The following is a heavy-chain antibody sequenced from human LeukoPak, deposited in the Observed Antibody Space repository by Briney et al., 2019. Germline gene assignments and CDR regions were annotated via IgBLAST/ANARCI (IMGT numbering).Heavy chain of an antibody. CDR3: ANRRGAFYHD. CDR2: INTDGSTT. D-gene: IGHD2/OR15-2a*01. J-gene: IGHJ4*02. CDR1: GFTFSNDW. V-gene: IGHV3-74*01. Sequence: GGSLRLSCAASGFTFSNDWMNWVRQAPGKGLVWVSRINTDGSTTTYADSVKGRFTISRDNAKNTLYLQMNSLRVEDTAVYYCANRRGAFYHDWGQGTLVTVSS.